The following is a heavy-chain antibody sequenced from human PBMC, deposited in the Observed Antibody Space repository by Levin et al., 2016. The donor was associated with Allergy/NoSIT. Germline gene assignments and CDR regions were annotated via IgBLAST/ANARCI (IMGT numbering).Heavy chain of an antibody. D-gene: IGHD3-10*01. CDR2: LSVTGDT. Sequence: WIRQPPGKGLEWVSTLSVTGDTYYADSVKGRFTISRDNYKSTLYLKMNSLRAEDTAVYYCAKVPRYHYGSGNYYNNWVDPWGQGTLVTVSS. V-gene: IGHV3-23*01. CDR3: AKVPRYHYGSGNYYNNWVDP. J-gene: IGHJ5*02.